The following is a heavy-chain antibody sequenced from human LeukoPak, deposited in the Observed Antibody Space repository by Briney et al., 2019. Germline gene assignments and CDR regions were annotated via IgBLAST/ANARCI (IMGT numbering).Heavy chain of an antibody. CDR1: GFTFSSYA. J-gene: IGHJ4*02. CDR2: ISGSGDST. D-gene: IGHD6-13*01. Sequence: GGSLRLACAASGFTFSSYAMSWVRQAPGKGLEWVSAISGSGDSTYYGDSVKGRFTISRDNSKNTLYLQMNSLRAEDTAVYYYAKTRPLDSSSWSHGDYWGQGTLVTVSS. V-gene: IGHV3-23*01. CDR3: AKTRPLDSSSWSHGDY.